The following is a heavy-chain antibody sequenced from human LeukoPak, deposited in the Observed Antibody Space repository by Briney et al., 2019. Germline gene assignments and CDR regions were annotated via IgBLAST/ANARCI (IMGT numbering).Heavy chain of an antibody. V-gene: IGHV3-7*01. CDR2: INQDGSKK. D-gene: IGHD2-21*02. Sequence: GGSLRLSCVASRFTFRNYWMSWFRRAPEKGLEWVANINQDGSKKRYADSMKGRFTISRDNAKESLYLQLNSLRAEDTAVYYCAKWGPYCVGDYCPALDSWGPGTLVTVSS. CDR1: RFTFRNYW. CDR3: AKWGPYCVGDYCPALDS. J-gene: IGHJ4*02.